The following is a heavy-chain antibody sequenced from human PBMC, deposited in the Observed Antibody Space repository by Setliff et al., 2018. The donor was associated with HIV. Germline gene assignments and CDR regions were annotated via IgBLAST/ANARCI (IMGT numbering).Heavy chain of an antibody. CDR1: GFTFSRYA. CDR3: ARDNLYYNTWNASPVYGLDV. J-gene: IGHJ6*02. D-gene: IGHD3-3*01. CDR2: ISSTGGTI. Sequence: PGGSLRLSCAVSGFTFSRYAMSWVRQAPGKGLEWVSGISSTGGTIYYADSVQGRFTISRDNAKNSLYLQMDGLRAEDTAVYFRARDNLYYNTWNASPVYGLDVWGQGTTVTVSS. V-gene: IGHV3-21*01.